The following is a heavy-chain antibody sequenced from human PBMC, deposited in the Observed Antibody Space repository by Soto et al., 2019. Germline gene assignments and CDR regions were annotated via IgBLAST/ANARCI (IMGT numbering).Heavy chain of an antibody. D-gene: IGHD6-13*01. CDR3: AREVAADGTFREDVFDI. Sequence: QVHLVQSGAEVKKPGSSVKVSCKASGGTLSNHAINWVRQAPGQGLEWMGRIIPIFTTTNYAQKFQGRVTITADESTIXXYMELSSLKHDDTAVYYCAREVAADGTFREDVFDIWGQGTLVTVSS. CDR2: IIPIFTTT. CDR1: GGTLSNHA. V-gene: IGHV1-69*12. J-gene: IGHJ3*02.